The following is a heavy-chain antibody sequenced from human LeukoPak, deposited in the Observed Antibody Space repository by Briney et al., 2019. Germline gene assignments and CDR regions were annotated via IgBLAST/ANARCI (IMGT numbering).Heavy chain of an antibody. V-gene: IGHV1-58*02. J-gene: IGHJ4*02. CDR2: IVVGSGST. D-gene: IGHD6-13*01. Sequence: SVKVSCKASGITFSSSAMQWVRQARGQRLEWVGWIVVGSGSTNYAQKFQERVTITRGMSTSIVYMELSGLRSEDTAVYYCAAGYYSSWSYFNYWGQGTLVTVSS. CDR3: AAGYYSSWSYFNY. CDR1: GITFSSSA.